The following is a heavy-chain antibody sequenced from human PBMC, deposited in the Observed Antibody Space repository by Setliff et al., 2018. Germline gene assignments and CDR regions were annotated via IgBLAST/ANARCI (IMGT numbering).Heavy chain of an antibody. CDR2: IYYSGST. D-gene: IGHD2-15*01. CDR3: ARVPRFTDMRNAFGI. J-gene: IGHJ3*02. CDR1: GGSISSGGYY. V-gene: IGHV4-31*03. Sequence: PSETLSLTCTVSGGSISSGGYYWSRIRQHPGKGLEWIGYIYYSGSTYYNPSLKSRVTISVDTSKNQFSLKLSSVTAADTAVYYCARVPRFTDMRNAFGIWGQGTMVTVSS.